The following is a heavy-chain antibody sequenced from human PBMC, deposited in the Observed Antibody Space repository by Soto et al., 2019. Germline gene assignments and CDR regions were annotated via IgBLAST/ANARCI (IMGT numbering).Heavy chain of an antibody. J-gene: IGHJ5*02. Sequence: ASLKVSSKASGYTFTSYDINWVRQATGQGLEWMGWMNPNSGNTGYAQKFQGRVTMTRNTSISTAYMELSSLRSEDTAVYYCARGSCTNGVCYFINWFDPWGQGTLVTVSS. CDR3: ARGSCTNGVCYFINWFDP. D-gene: IGHD2-8*01. CDR1: GYTFTSYD. CDR2: MNPNSGNT. V-gene: IGHV1-8*01.